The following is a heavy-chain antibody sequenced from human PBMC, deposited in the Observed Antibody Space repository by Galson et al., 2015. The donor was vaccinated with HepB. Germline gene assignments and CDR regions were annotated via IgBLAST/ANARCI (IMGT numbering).Heavy chain of an antibody. J-gene: IGHJ6*02. Sequence: CAISGDSVSSNSAAWNWIRQSPSRGLEWLGRTYYRSKWYSDYAVSVKNRITINPDTSKNQFSLQLNSVTPEDTAVYYCARDPFASSSWYPNYYYYGMDVWGQGTTVTVPS. V-gene: IGHV6-1*01. CDR2: TYYRSKWYS. CDR1: GDSVSSNSAA. D-gene: IGHD6-13*01. CDR3: ARDPFASSSWYPNYYYYGMDV.